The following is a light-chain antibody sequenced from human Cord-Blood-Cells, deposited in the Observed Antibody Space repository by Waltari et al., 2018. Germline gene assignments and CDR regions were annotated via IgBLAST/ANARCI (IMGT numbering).Light chain of an antibody. Sequence: QSALTQPASVSGSPGQSITISCTGTSSDVGSHNLVSWYQQPPGKAPKLMIYEVSKRPSGVSNRFSGSKSGNTASLTISGLQAEDEADYYCCSYAGSSTPYVFGTGTKVTVL. CDR3: CSYAGSSTPYV. CDR1: SSDVGSHNL. CDR2: EVS. J-gene: IGLJ1*01. V-gene: IGLV2-23*02.